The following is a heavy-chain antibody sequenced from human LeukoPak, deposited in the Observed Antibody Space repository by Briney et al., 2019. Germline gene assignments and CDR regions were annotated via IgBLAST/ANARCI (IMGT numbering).Heavy chain of an antibody. Sequence: SDTLSLTCTVSVGSISIYYWSWIRQPAGKGLEWIGYIYYSGSTNYNPSLKSRATISVDTSKNQFSLKLSSVTAAATAVYYCARDDDSGSSYWGQGTLVTVSS. CDR3: ARDDDSGSSY. D-gene: IGHD1-26*01. J-gene: IGHJ4*02. V-gene: IGHV4-59*01. CDR1: VGSISIYY. CDR2: IYYSGST.